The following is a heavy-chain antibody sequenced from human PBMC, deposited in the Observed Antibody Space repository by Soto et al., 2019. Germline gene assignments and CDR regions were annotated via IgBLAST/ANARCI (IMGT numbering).Heavy chain of an antibody. J-gene: IGHJ6*02. Sequence: GASVKVSCKASGGTFSGYAISWVRQAPGQGLEWMGIINPSCGSTSYAQKFQGRVTMTTDTSTSTVYMELSSLRSEDTAMYYFARTSAAGKYYYGMDVWGQGTTVTVSS. CDR1: GGTFSGYA. CDR2: INPSCGST. V-gene: IGHV1-46*01. D-gene: IGHD6-13*01. CDR3: ARTSAAGKYYYGMDV.